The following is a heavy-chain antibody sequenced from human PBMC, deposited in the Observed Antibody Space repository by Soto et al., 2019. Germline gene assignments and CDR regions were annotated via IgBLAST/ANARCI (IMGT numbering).Heavy chain of an antibody. Sequence: SETLSLTCAVSGGSISSSNWWSWVRQPPGKGLEWIGEIYHSGSTNYNPSLKSRVTISVDTSKNQFSLKLSSVTAADTAVYYCARGRGSSWFAFDIWGQGTMVTVSS. CDR1: GGSISSSNW. J-gene: IGHJ3*02. D-gene: IGHD6-13*01. CDR2: IYHSGST. V-gene: IGHV4-4*02. CDR3: ARGRGSSWFAFDI.